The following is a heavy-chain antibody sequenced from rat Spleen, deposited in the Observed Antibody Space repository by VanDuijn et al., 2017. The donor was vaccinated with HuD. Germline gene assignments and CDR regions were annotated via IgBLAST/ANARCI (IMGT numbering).Heavy chain of an antibody. Sequence: EVQLVESGGGLVQPGRSLKLSCAASGFTFSDYGVAWVRQAPTTGLEWVGSITNTGGSTYYPDSVKGRFTISRDNAKSTLYLQMDSLRSEDTATYYCATHLLRGVMDAWGQGASVTVSS. V-gene: IGHV5-29*01. J-gene: IGHJ4*01. D-gene: IGHD2-5*01. CDR1: GFTFSDYG. CDR2: ITNTGGST. CDR3: ATHLLRGVMDA.